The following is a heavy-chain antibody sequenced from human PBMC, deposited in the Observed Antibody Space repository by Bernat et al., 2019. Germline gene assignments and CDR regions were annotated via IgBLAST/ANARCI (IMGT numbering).Heavy chain of an antibody. D-gene: IGHD4-23*01. CDR1: GFTFSSYG. CDR3: AREGVGGNVAFDI. CDR2: ISYDGSNK. Sequence: QVQLVESGGGVVQPGRSLRLSCAASGFTFSSYGMHWVRQAPGKGLEWVAVISYDGSNKYYADSVKGRFTISRDNSKNTLYLQMNSLRAEDTAVYYCAREGVGGNVAFDIWGQGTMVTVSS. V-gene: IGHV3-30*03. J-gene: IGHJ3*02.